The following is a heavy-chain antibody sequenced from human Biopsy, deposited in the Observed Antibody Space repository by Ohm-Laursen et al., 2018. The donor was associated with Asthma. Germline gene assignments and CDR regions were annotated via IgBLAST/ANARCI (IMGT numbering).Heavy chain of an antibody. Sequence: TLSLTCTVSYGSITSGGYYWTWIRQHPGKGLEWIGFIYYSGSTYYNPSLKSRVSISIDTSKNQFYLKLSSVTAADTALYFCARAQDYYDSRGYFRSFDYWGQGTLVTVSS. J-gene: IGHJ4*02. V-gene: IGHV4-31*03. CDR2: IYYSGST. CDR1: YGSITSGGYY. CDR3: ARAQDYYDSRGYFRSFDY. D-gene: IGHD3-22*01.